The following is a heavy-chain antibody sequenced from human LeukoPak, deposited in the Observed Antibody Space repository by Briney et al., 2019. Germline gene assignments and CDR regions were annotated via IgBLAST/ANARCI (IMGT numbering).Heavy chain of an antibody. CDR3: AKDQWLVLDY. V-gene: IGHV3-30*18. D-gene: IGHD6-19*01. Sequence: PGRSLRLSCAASGFTFSSYGIYWVRQAPGKGLEWVAIISYDGTYKYYADSVKGRFTISRDNSKNTVHLQMNSLRTEDTAVYSCAKDQWLVLDYWGQGTLVTVSS. CDR1: GFTFSSYG. CDR2: ISYDGTYK. J-gene: IGHJ4*02.